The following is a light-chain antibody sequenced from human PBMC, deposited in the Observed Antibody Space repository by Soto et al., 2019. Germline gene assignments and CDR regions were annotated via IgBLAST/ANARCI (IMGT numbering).Light chain of an antibody. CDR1: QSISSY. CDR3: QQSYSTPIT. J-gene: IGKJ5*01. Sequence: DIQMTQSPSSLSSSLGDRVTITCRASQSISSYLNWYQQKPGKDPKLLIYAASSLQSGVPSRFSGSGSGTDFTLTISSLQPEDFATYYCQQSYSTPITFGQGTRWRL. CDR2: AAS. V-gene: IGKV1-39*01.